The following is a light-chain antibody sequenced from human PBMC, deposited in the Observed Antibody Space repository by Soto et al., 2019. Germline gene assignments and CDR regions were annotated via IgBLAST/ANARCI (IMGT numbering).Light chain of an antibody. V-gene: IGKV3-20*01. CDR1: QSVSSSY. J-gene: IGKJ1*01. CDR2: GAS. Sequence: EIVLTQSPGTLSLSPGERATLSCRASQSVSSSYLAWYQQKPGQAPRLLIYGASSRATGIPDRFSGSGSGTDFTLTISRLEPEDFEVYYCQQYGSPPWTFGQGTKVEIK. CDR3: QQYGSPPWT.